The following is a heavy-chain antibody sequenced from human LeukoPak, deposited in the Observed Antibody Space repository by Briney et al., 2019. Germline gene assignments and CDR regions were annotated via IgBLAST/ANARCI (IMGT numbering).Heavy chain of an antibody. CDR1: GGSISSGGYS. V-gene: IGHV4-30-2*01. D-gene: IGHD3-3*01. Sequence: PSQTLSLTCAVSGGSISSGGYSWSWIRQPPGKGLEWIGYIYHSGSTYYSPSLKSRVTVSVDRSKNQFSLKLSSVTAADTAVYYCARTYYDFWSGSYFDYWGQGTLVTVSS. CDR3: ARTYYDFWSGSYFDY. J-gene: IGHJ4*02. CDR2: IYHSGST.